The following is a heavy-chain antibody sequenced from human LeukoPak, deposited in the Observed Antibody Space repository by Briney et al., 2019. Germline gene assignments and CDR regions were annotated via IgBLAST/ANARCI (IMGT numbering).Heavy chain of an antibody. CDR3: ARGFPPVRYYYYYMDV. CDR2: IYYSGST. V-gene: IGHV4-39*07. D-gene: IGHD1-14*01. Sequence: NPSETLSLTCSVSGGSIISTSYYWGWIRQPPGKGLEWIGSIYYSGSTNYNPSLKSRVTISVDTSKNQFSLMLSSVTAADTAVFYCARGFPPVRYYYYYMDVWGKGTTVTVSS. J-gene: IGHJ6*03. CDR1: GGSIISTSYY.